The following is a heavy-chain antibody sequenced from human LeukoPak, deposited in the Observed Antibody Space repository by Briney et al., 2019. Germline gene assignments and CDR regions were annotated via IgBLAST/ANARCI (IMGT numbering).Heavy chain of an antibody. CDR1: GYTFTSYT. Sequence: ASVKVSCKASGYTFTSYTIHWVRQAPGQSLEWMGWISVGNGDSKCSQEFQGRVTLTRDTSATTAYLEVSSLRPEDMAVYYCARERNIRDAFDFWGQGTMVTASS. J-gene: IGHJ3*01. CDR3: ARERNIRDAFDF. D-gene: IGHD2/OR15-2a*01. CDR2: ISVGNGDS. V-gene: IGHV1-3*03.